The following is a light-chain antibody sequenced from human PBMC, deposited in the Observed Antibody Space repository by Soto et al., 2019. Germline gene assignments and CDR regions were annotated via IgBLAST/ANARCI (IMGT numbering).Light chain of an antibody. CDR1: QSVGSN. CDR2: DAT. CDR3: QQRGYRLS. J-gene: IGKJ4*01. V-gene: IGKV3-11*01. Sequence: VLTQSPATLSLSLGESASLSCRASQSVGSNFAWYQQKRGKAPRLLIYDATERATGIPARFTGSRAGTDFSLSISRLEHDDVSVYYCQQRGYRLSFGGGTVVEI.